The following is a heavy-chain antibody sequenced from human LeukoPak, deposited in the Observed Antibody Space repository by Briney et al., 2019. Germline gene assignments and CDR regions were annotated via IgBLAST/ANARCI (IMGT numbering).Heavy chain of an antibody. CDR2: TYYRSKWYN. D-gene: IGHD1-26*01. J-gene: IGHJ4*02. CDR3: TRNRGADDY. Sequence: SQTLSLTCAISGDSVSSNSAAWSWIRQSPSRGLEWLGRTYYRSKWYNDYAVSVKGRITINPDTSKNQFSLQLNSVTPEDTAVYYRTRNRGADDYWGQGTLVTVSS. CDR1: GDSVSSNSAA. V-gene: IGHV6-1*01.